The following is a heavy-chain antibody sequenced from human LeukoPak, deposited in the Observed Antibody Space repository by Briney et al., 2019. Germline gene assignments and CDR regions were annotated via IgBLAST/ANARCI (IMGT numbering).Heavy chain of an antibody. D-gene: IGHD2-2*01. J-gene: IGHJ1*01. CDR1: GYSLSEIS. CDR2: FETEDGEP. CDR3: ARDSEGAYCSSTSCYLHFQH. V-gene: IGHV1-24*01. Sequence: ASVKVSCKVSGYSLSEISVHWIRQVPGRGLEWMGSFETEDGEPLYAQKFQGRVTMTEDTSTDTAYMELRNLRSDDTAVYYCARDSEGAYCSSTSCYLHFQHWGQGTLVTVSS.